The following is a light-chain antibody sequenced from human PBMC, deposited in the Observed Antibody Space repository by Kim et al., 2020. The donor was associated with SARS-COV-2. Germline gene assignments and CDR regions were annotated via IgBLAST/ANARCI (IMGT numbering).Light chain of an antibody. CDR2: DAS. V-gene: IGKV3-11*01. J-gene: IGKJ4*01. CDR1: PSISSS. Sequence: LSPGERATLSCRASPSISSSLAWYQHKPGQAPRLLIHDASSRAAGIPARFSGSGSGTDFTLTISSLEPEDFAVYYCQQGGNWPLSFGGGTKVDIK. CDR3: QQGGNWPLS.